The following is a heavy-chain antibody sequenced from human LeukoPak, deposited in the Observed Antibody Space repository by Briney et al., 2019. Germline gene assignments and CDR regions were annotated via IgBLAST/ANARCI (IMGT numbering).Heavy chain of an antibody. CDR1: VFSFSSYW. Sequence: GGSLRLSCAASVFSFSSYWISWVRQAPGKGREWVANINQEGSEKYYVDSVKGRFTISRDNAKNSLYLQMNSHTAEDTAVYYCARERDSSGYYGIYFDHWGQGTLVTVSS. J-gene: IGHJ4*02. CDR3: ARERDSSGYYGIYFDH. CDR2: INQEGSEK. D-gene: IGHD3-22*01. V-gene: IGHV3-7*01.